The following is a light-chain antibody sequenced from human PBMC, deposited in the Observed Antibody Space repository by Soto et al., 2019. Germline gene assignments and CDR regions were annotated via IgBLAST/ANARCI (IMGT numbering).Light chain of an antibody. CDR2: RAS. J-gene: IGKJ3*01. V-gene: IGKV3-20*01. CDR3: HQFGSSPLDT. Sequence: EIVLTQSPGTLSLSPGERATLSCRASQTISSSFLAWYQQKPGQAPRPLIYRASRRSPGIPDRFSGSGSWTDCTLTISRLEPEDFAVYYCHQFGSSPLDTFGPGTKVEIK. CDR1: QTISSSF.